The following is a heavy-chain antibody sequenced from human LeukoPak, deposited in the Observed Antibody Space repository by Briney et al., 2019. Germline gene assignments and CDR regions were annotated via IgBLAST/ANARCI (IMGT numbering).Heavy chain of an antibody. CDR2: ISSSSSTI. J-gene: IGHJ3*02. V-gene: IGHV3-48*04. D-gene: IGHD3-10*01. CDR1: GFTFSSYS. Sequence: GGSLRLSCAASGFTFSSYSMNWVRQAPGKGLEWVSYISSSSSTIYYADSVKGRFTISRDNAKNSQYLQMNRLRAEDTAVYYCARRSEVRGFDIWGQGTMVTVSS. CDR3: ARRSEVRGFDI.